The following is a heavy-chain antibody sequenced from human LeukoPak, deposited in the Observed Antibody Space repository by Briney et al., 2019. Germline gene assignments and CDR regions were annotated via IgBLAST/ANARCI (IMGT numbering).Heavy chain of an antibody. V-gene: IGHV3-21*01. Sequence: GGSLRLSCAASGFTFSNYIMNWVRQALEKGLEWVSPITNSSSYIYYADSMKGRFTISRDNAKNSLYLQMNSLRADDTAVYYCARDLHYYVAMDVWGQGTTVTVS. CDR1: GFTFSNYI. CDR2: ITNSSSYI. J-gene: IGHJ6*02. CDR3: ARDLHYYVAMDV. D-gene: IGHD3-10*02.